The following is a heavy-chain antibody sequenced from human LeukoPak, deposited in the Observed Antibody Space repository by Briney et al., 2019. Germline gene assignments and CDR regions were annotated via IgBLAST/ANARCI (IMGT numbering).Heavy chain of an antibody. D-gene: IGHD6-19*01. Sequence: GGSLRLSCAASGFTFSSYGTHWVRQAPGKGLEWVAVISAGGITPYYSDSVKGRFTISRDNIDNVVYLQMNSLRVEDTAVYFCARVAVAGPTGWFDSWGQGTLVTVSS. CDR2: ISAGGITP. CDR3: ARVAVAGPTGWFDS. J-gene: IGHJ5*01. CDR1: GFTFSSYG. V-gene: IGHV3-30*03.